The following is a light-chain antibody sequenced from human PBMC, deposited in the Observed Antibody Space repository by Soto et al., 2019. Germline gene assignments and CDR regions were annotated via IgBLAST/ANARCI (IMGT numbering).Light chain of an antibody. CDR1: QGIRND. J-gene: IGKJ1*01. Sequence: AIQMTQPPSSLCASVGDRVTISCGASQGIRNDLGWYQQKPGKAPKLLIYAASSLQSGVPSRFSGSGSGTDFTLTISSLQPEDFATYYCLQDYNYPWTFGQGTKV. CDR2: AAS. V-gene: IGKV1-6*01. CDR3: LQDYNYPWT.